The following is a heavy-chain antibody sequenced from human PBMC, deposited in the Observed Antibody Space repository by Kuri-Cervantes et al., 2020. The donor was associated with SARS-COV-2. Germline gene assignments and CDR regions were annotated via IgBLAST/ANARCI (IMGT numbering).Heavy chain of an antibody. D-gene: IGHD3-22*01. CDR3: AGDPDSSGHGKHYYGMDV. CDR2: ISYDGSNK. J-gene: IGHJ6*02. V-gene: IGHV3-30-3*01. CDR1: GFIFSNYT. Sequence: GGSLRLSCAASGFIFSNYTINWVRQAPGKGLEWVAVISYDGSNKYYADSVKGRFTISRDNSKNTLYLQMNSLRAEDTAVYYCAGDPDSSGHGKHYYGMDVWGQGTTVTVSS.